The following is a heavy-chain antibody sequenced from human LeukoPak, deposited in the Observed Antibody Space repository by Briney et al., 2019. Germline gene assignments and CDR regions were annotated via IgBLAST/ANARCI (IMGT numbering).Heavy chain of an antibody. V-gene: IGHV4-4*02. D-gene: IGHD6-25*01. CDR3: ARDGGSDQYYFDN. CDR2: ISHSGTT. J-gene: IGHJ4*02. CDR1: GASISRPYW. Sequence: SETLSLTCGVSGASISRPYWWSWVRQPPGKGLEWIAEISHSGTTHHNPSLKSRVIISVDKSKNQVFLKLNSVTAADTAMYYCARDGGSDQYYFDNWGQGTLVTVSS.